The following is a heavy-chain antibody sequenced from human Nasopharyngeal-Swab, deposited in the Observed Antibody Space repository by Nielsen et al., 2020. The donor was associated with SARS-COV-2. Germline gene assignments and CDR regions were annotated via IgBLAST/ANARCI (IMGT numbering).Heavy chain of an antibody. J-gene: IGHJ4*02. CDR2: LIPVFGTA. D-gene: IGHD5-12*01. CDR3: ARDQRRGYSGYDHTYFDY. V-gene: IGHV1-69*01. Sequence: WVRQAPGQGLEWVGGLIPVFGTANYAQKFQGRVTITADESMSTAYMELSSLRSEDTAVYYCARDQRRGYSGYDHTYFDYWGQGTLVTVSS.